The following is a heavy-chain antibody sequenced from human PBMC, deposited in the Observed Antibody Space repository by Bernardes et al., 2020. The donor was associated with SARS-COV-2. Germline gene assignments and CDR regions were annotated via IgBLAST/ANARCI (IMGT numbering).Heavy chain of an antibody. CDR2: IFPADFDT. CDR3: ARRPNYYDTYGYYWDF. CDR1: GYSFNSHW. D-gene: IGHD3-22*01. J-gene: IGHJ3*01. V-gene: IGHV5-51*01. Sequence: GESLKISCKVSGYSFNSHWIGWVRQMPGKGLEWMGVIFPADFDTRYNPSFEGRVTISADKSISTAYLQWNSLKASDTAIYYCARRPNYYDTYGYYWDFWGPGTTVHVSS.